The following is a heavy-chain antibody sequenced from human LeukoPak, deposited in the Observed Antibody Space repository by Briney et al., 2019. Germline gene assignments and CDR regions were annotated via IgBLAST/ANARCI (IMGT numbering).Heavy chain of an antibody. D-gene: IGHD6-13*01. CDR1: GFTFSSYP. J-gene: IGHJ4*02. V-gene: IGHV3-64*02. CDR2: ISSNGGST. CDR3: ARARSDTGYSSSWYFDY. Sequence: TGGSLRLSCAASGFTFSSYPMHWVRQAPGKGLEYVSAISSNGGSTYYADSVKGRFTISRDNSKNTLYLQMGSLRAEDMAVYYCARARSDTGYSSSWYFDYWGQGTLVTVSP.